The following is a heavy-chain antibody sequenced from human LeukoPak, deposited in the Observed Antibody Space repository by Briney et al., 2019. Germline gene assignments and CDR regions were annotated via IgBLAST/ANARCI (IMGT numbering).Heavy chain of an antibody. D-gene: IGHD3-22*01. V-gene: IGHV3-49*04. CDR1: GLTSVDDA. J-gene: IGHJ4*02. Sequence: GGSLRLSFTTSGLTSVDDAMSAVRQAPGKGLEWVGFIRSKSYGGTTEYAASVKGRFDISRDDSKRIAYLQMNSLKTEDTAVYYCTRYQLFYDSCGYFYLCDSWGQGTLVTVSS. CDR2: IRSKSYGGTT. CDR3: TRYQLFYDSCGYFYLCDS.